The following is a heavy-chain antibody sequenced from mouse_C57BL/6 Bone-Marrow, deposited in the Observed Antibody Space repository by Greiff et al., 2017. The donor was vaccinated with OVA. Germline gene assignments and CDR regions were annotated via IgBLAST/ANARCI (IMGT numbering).Heavy chain of an antibody. CDR2: ISDGGSYT. V-gene: IGHV5-4*01. CDR1: GFTFSSYA. CDR3: ARGSYYSNYVLFAY. J-gene: IGHJ3*01. Sequence: DVQLVESGGGLVKPGGSLKLSCAASGFTFSSYAMSWVRQTPEKRLEWVATISDGGSYTYYPDNVKGRFTISRDNAKNNLYLQMSHLKSEDTAMYYCARGSYYSNYVLFAYWGQGTLVTVSA. D-gene: IGHD2-5*01.